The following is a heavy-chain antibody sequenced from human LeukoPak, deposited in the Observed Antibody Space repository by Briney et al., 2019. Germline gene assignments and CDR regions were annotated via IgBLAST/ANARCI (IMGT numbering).Heavy chain of an antibody. J-gene: IGHJ4*02. CDR3: ARPFCGGDCYSYFDY. V-gene: IGHV4-39*01. Sequence: PSETLSLTCTVSGGSISSSSYYWGWIRQPPGKGLEWIGSIYYSGSTYYNPSLKSRVTISVDTSKNQFSLKLSSVTAADTAVYYCARPFCGGDCYSYFDYWGQGTLVTVSS. CDR1: GGSISSSSYY. CDR2: IYYSGST. D-gene: IGHD2-21*01.